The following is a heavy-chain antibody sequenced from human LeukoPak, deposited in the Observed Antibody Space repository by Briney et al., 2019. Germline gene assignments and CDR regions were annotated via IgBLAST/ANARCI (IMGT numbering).Heavy chain of an antibody. CDR3: ARDVPGLGIDY. CDR1: GFTFSSYE. V-gene: IGHV3-48*03. CDR2: TSSSGSSK. J-gene: IGHJ4*02. Sequence: PGGSLRLSCAASGFTFSSYEINWVRQAPGKGLEWISYTSSSGSSKYYADSVKGRFTISRDNTKNSLYLQMDSLRADDTAIYYCARDVPGLGIDYWGQGTQVTVSS. D-gene: IGHD3/OR15-3a*01.